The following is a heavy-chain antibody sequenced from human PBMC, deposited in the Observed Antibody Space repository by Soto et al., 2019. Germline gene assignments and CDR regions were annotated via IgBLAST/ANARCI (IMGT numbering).Heavy chain of an antibody. CDR3: SGGVGDAF. CDR2: INQEGSEK. CDR1: ESTVSRDW. Sequence: EVHLVESGGGLVQTGGSLRLSCAIFESTVSRDWMNWVRQAPGKGLEWVAHINQEGSEKYYVDSVKGRFTISRDNPKKSLYLQMNSLRPADTAMYYCSGGVGDAFWGQGTLVTVSS. J-gene: IGHJ4*02. D-gene: IGHD1-26*01. V-gene: IGHV3-7*04.